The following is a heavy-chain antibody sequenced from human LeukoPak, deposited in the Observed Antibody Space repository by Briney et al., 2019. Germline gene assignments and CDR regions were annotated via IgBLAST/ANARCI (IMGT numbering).Heavy chain of an antibody. Sequence: GGSLRLSCAASGFTFSSYGMHWVRQAPGKGLEWVAVISYDGSNKYYADSVKGRFTISRDNSKNTLYLQMNSLRAEDTAVYYCSVYYTDYWGQGTLVTVSS. CDR3: SVYYTDY. CDR1: GFTFSSYG. CDR2: ISYDGSNK. J-gene: IGHJ4*02. V-gene: IGHV3-30*03. D-gene: IGHD3/OR15-3a*01.